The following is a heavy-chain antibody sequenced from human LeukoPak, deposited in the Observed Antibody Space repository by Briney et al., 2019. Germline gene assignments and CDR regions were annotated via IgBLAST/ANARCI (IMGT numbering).Heavy chain of an antibody. J-gene: IGHJ4*02. Sequence: AGGSLRLSCAASAFSLNAYNMNWVRQAPGKGLEWVSSISYTGTYIYYADSVKGRFTISRDNAQNSLYLQMNSLRAEDTAIYYCVRDRGTYRPIDYWGQGTLVTVSS. CDR3: VRDRGTYRPIDY. CDR2: ISYTGTYI. CDR1: AFSLNAYN. V-gene: IGHV3-21*04. D-gene: IGHD1-26*01.